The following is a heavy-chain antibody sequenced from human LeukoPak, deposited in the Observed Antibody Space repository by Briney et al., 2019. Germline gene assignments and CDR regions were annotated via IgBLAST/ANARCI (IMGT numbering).Heavy chain of an antibody. D-gene: IGHD3-3*01. V-gene: IGHV3-48*01. CDR2: ISSSSSTI. J-gene: IGHJ3*02. Sequence: GGSLRLSCAASGFTFSSYSMNWVRQAPGKGLEWVSYISSSSSTIYYADSVKGRFTISRDNSKNTLYLQMDSLRAEDTAVYYCAKDFPDVLRFLEWPGNAFDIWGQGTMVTVSS. CDR1: GFTFSSYS. CDR3: AKDFPDVLRFLEWPGNAFDI.